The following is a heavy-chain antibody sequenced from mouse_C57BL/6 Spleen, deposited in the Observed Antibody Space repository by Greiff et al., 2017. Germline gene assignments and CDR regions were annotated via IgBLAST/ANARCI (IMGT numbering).Heavy chain of an antibody. V-gene: IGHV1-52*01. J-gene: IGHJ1*03. CDR1: GYTFTSYW. D-gene: IGHD1-1*01. Sequence: QVQLQQPGAELVRPGSSVKLSCKASGYTFTSYWMHWVKQRPIQGLEWIGNIDPSDSETHYNQKFKDKATLTVDKSSSTAYMQLSSLTSEDSAVYYCARNPDYYGSSYWYFDVWGTGTTVTVSS. CDR3: ARNPDYYGSSYWYFDV. CDR2: IDPSDSET.